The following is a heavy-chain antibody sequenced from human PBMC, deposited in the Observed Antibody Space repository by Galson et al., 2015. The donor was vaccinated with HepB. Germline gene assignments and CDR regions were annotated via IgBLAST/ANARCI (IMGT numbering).Heavy chain of an antibody. J-gene: IGHJ5*02. Sequence: TLSLTCTVSGGPFSSSSYYWGWIRQPPGRGLEWIGSIYYSGITYYNPSVKIRFTISEDTSKNLFAVKLSYVTAADTAVYYLARRGYGDYVLRAWGRGTLVTVSS. CDR2: IYYSGIT. CDR3: ARRGYGDYVLRA. D-gene: IGHD4-17*01. CDR1: GGPFSSSSYY. V-gene: IGHV4-39*01.